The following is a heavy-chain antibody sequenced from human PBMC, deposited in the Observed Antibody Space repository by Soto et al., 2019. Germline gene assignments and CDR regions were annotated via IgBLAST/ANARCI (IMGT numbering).Heavy chain of an antibody. CDR3: ASPFCSSTSCRPNMFDY. J-gene: IGHJ4*02. CDR1: GYTFTSYY. CDR2: INPSGGST. D-gene: IGHD2-2*01. Sequence: ASVKVSCKASGYTFTSYYMHWVRQAPGQGLEWMGIINPSGGSTSYAQKFQGRVTMTRDTSTSTVYMELSSLRSEDTAVYYCASPFCSSTSCRPNMFDYWGQGTLVTVSS. V-gene: IGHV1-46*03.